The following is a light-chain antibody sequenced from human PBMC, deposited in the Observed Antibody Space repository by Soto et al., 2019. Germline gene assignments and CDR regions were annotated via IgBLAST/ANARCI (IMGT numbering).Light chain of an antibody. J-gene: IGLJ3*02. CDR2: GNS. Sequence: QSVLTQPPSVSGAPGQRVTISCTGSSSKIGAGYDVHWYQQLPGTAPKLLIYGNSNRPSGVPDRFSGSKTGTSASLAITGLQAEDEADYYCQSYDSSLSGWVFGGGTNVTVL. V-gene: IGLV1-40*01. CDR3: QSYDSSLSGWV. CDR1: SSKIGAGYD.